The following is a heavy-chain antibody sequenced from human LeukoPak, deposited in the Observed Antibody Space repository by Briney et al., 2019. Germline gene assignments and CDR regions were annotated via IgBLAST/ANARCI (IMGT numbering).Heavy chain of an antibody. D-gene: IGHD4/OR15-4a*01. Sequence: SETLSLICGVCGEPLSGYYWSWIRQSPAKGLPWIGQINHGGSTNYTPSLKSRVTMSVDTSKNHFPLKLSSVTAADTAVYFCAREGRMSMGIEYWGQGALVTVSS. CDR2: INHGGST. V-gene: IGHV4-34*01. CDR3: AREGRMSMGIEY. CDR1: GEPLSGYY. J-gene: IGHJ4*02.